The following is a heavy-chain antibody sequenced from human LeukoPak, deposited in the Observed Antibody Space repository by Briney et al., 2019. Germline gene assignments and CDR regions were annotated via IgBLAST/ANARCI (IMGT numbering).Heavy chain of an antibody. V-gene: IGHV4-34*01. D-gene: IGHD2-2*01. CDR3: ARASRGKYCSSTSCPPYGLWGYYYMDV. CDR2: INHSGST. J-gene: IGHJ6*03. Sequence: SETPSLTCVVYGGSFSGYYWSWNRQPPGKGLEWIGEINHSGSTNYNPSLKSRVTISVDTSKNQFSLKLSSVTAADTAVYYCARASRGKYCSSTSCPPYGLWGYYYMDVWGKGTTVTVSS. CDR1: GGSFSGYY.